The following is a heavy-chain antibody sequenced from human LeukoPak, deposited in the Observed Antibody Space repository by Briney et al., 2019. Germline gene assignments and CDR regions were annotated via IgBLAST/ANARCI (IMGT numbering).Heavy chain of an antibody. Sequence: GTLSLTCAVSGGSISSGNWWRWVRQPPGKGLEWIGEIYHSGSTTYNPSLKSRVTISVDKSKNQFSLKLSSVTAADTAVYYCARALNSIEQFVWGYWGQGTLVAVSS. CDR1: GGSISSGNW. CDR3: ARALNSIEQFVWGY. D-gene: IGHD3-16*01. J-gene: IGHJ4*02. V-gene: IGHV4-4*02. CDR2: IYHSGST.